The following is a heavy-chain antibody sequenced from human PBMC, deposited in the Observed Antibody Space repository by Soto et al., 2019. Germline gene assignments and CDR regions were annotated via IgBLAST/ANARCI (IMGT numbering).Heavy chain of an antibody. CDR3: ARDKCSGGSCYARGMDV. CDR1: GGSISSGGYY. D-gene: IGHD2-15*01. J-gene: IGHJ6*02. CDR2: IYYSGST. V-gene: IGHV4-31*02. Sequence: TVSGGSISSGGYYWSWIRQHPGKGLEWIGYIYYSGSTYYNPSLKSRVTISVDTSKNQFSLKLSSVTAADTAVYYCARDKCSGGSCYARGMDVWGQGTTVTVSS.